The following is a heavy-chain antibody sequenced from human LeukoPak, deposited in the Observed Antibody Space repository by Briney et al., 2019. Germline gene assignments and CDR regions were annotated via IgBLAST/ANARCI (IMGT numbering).Heavy chain of an antibody. V-gene: IGHV4-59*08. D-gene: IGHD1-26*01. Sequence: SETLSLTCTVSGGSISSYYWSWIRQPPGKGLEWIGYIHYSGSTNYNPSLKSRVTISVDTSKNQFSLKLSSVTAADTAVYYCARAGWDGDYYYGMDVWGQGTTVTVSS. CDR3: ARAGWDGDYYYGMDV. J-gene: IGHJ6*02. CDR2: IHYSGST. CDR1: GGSISSYY.